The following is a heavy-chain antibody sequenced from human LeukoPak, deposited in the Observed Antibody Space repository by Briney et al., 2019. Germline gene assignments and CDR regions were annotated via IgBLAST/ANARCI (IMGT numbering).Heavy chain of an antibody. V-gene: IGHV1-69*05. Sequence: ASVKVSCKASGGTFSSYAISWVRQAPGQGLEWMGGIIPIFGTANYAQKFQGRVTITTDESTSTAYMELSSLRSEDTAVYYCARGGEYYYYMDVWGKGTTVTVSS. CDR1: GGTFSSYA. CDR2: IIPIFGTA. J-gene: IGHJ6*03. D-gene: IGHD3-16*01. CDR3: ARGGEYYYYMDV.